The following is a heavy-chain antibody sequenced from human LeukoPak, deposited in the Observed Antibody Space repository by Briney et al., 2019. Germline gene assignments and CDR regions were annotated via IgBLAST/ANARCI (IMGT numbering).Heavy chain of an antibody. D-gene: IGHD5-24*01. CDR3: ARVDGYNWVKAFDI. CDR1: GGTFSSYA. Sequence: SVKVSCKASGGTFSSYAISWARQAPGQGLEWMGGIIPIFGTANYAQKFQGRVTITADESTSTAYMELSSLRSEDTAVYYCARVDGYNWVKAFDIWGQGTMVTVSS. J-gene: IGHJ3*02. V-gene: IGHV1-69*13. CDR2: IIPIFGTA.